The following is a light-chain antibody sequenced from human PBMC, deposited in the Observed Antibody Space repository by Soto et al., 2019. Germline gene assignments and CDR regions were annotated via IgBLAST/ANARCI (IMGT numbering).Light chain of an antibody. CDR3: QHSYSTPRT. V-gene: IGKV1-6*01. J-gene: IGKJ1*01. Sequence: AVQMTQSPSSLSASVGDSVTITCRASQDIRNDFGWYQQKPGKAPRLLIYTASSLQSGVPSRFSGSGAGTDFTLTITRLQPEDFATYFCQHSYSTPRTFGQGTKVDIK. CDR1: QDIRND. CDR2: TAS.